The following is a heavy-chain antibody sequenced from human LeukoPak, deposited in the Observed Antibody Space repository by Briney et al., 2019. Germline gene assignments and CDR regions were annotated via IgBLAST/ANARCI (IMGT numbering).Heavy chain of an antibody. J-gene: IGHJ4*02. V-gene: IGHV4-31*03. CDR1: GGSISSGGYY. Sequence: SQTLSLTCTVSGGSISSGGYYWSWIRQHPGKGLEWIGYIYYSGSTYYNPSLKSRVTISVDTSKNQFSLKLSSVTAADTAVYYCARGANYGDIFDYWGQGTLLTVSS. CDR3: ARGANYGDIFDY. CDR2: IYYSGST. D-gene: IGHD4-17*01.